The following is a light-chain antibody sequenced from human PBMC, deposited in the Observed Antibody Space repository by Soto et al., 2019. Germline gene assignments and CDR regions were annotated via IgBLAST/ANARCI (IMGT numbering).Light chain of an antibody. CDR2: DVS. V-gene: IGLV2-14*01. J-gene: IGLJ1*01. CDR3: TSYTSSSGYA. Sequence: QSVLTQPVSVSGSPGQSITMSCTGTSSDVGAYNYVYWYRQHPGKAPKLIIYDVSNRPSGVSNRFSGSKSGNTASLIISGLQAEDEADYYCTSYTSSSGYAFGTGTKVTVL. CDR1: SSDVGAYNY.